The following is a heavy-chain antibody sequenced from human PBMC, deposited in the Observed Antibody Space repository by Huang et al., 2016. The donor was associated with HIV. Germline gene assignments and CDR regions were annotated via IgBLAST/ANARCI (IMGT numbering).Heavy chain of an antibody. CDR2: ITHDGGAS. CDR1: GFSFSDYG. Sequence: QVALVESGGGVVQPGRSLRLSCAASGFSFSDYGMHWVRQGPGKGLEWVAVITHDGGASRFADSVKGRFSVSRDNTKNLLYLQMNSLRIEDTAVYYCAKDPATYPVASGPHWGQGTLVTVSS. J-gene: IGHJ4*02. D-gene: IGHD2-15*01. V-gene: IGHV3-30*18. CDR3: AKDPATYPVASGPH.